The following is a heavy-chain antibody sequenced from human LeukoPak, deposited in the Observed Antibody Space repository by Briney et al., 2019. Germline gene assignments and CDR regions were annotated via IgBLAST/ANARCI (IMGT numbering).Heavy chain of an antibody. D-gene: IGHD5-18*01. CDR3: ARVSGRIQIWPQPFGDGMDV. CDR1: GFTFSSFA. Sequence: GGSLRLSCAASGFTFSSFALSWVRQAPGKGLEWVSSISGSGGSTSYADSVKGRFTISRDISTNTLYLQMNSLRAEDTAIYYCARVSGRIQIWPQPFGDGMDVWGQRTTVTVSS. J-gene: IGHJ6*02. V-gene: IGHV3-23*01. CDR2: ISGSGGST.